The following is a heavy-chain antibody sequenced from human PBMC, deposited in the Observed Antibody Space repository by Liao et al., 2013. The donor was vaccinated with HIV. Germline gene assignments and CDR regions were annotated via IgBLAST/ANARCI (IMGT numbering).Heavy chain of an antibody. CDR2: IYESGTA. D-gene: IGHD2-15*01. J-gene: IGHJ6*03. Sequence: QLQLQESGPGVVKPSETLSLTCIVSGGSIDTSGHFWVWIRQTPGKGLEWIGAIYESGTAYYTPSLKSRVTISVDSSKIFSPSEMNSVTAADTAVYYCARDSPWWLLPRYYYMDVWGEREPRSSSP. V-gene: IGHV4-39*07. CDR3: ARDSPWWLLPRYYYMDV. CDR1: GGSIDTSGHF.